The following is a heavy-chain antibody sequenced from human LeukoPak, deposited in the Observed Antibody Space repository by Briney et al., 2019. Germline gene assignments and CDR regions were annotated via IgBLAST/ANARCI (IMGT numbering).Heavy chain of an antibody. V-gene: IGHV3-48*01. CDR3: VKSSPPPFRY. CDR2: ISSSSSTI. J-gene: IGHJ4*02. Sequence: GGSLRLSCAASRFTFSSSTMNWVRQAPGKGLEWVSWISSSSSTIYYADSVKGRFTISRDNAKNTLYLQMNSLRVEDTAVYYCVKSSPPPFRYWGQGTLVTVSS. CDR1: RFTFSSST.